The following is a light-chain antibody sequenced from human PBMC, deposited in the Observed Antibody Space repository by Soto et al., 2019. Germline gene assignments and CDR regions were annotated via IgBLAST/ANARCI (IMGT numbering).Light chain of an antibody. CDR1: RDIRKY. J-gene: IGKJ4*01. Sequence: DIQMTQSPSSLSASVGDRVTITCQASRDIRKYLNWYQQKPGKAPKFLIYDASNLETGVTSRFSGSGSGTDFTFTISSLQSEDIATYYCQQYHTLVSFGGGTKVEIK. CDR3: QQYHTLVS. V-gene: IGKV1-33*01. CDR2: DAS.